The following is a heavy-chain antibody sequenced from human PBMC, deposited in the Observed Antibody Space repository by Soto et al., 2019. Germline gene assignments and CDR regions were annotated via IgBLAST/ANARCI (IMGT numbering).Heavy chain of an antibody. D-gene: IGHD2-15*01. CDR3: ARLLPAWDIVAVVAATRTNDAFDI. J-gene: IGHJ3*02. CDR2: IYYSGST. V-gene: IGHV4-59*08. Sequence: SETLSLTCTVSGCSISSYYWSWIRQPPGKGLEWIGYIYYSGSTNYNPSLKSRVTISVDTSKNQFSLKLSSVTAADTAVYYCARLLPAWDIVAVVAATRTNDAFDIWGQGTMVTVSS. CDR1: GCSISSYY.